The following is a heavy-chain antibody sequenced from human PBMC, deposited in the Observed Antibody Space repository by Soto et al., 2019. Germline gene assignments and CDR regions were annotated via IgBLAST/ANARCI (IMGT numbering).Heavy chain of an antibody. J-gene: IGHJ3*02. CDR2: IFYTGGT. CDR1: GASISSRSYY. CDR3: ARAYCGGDCYPTGAFDI. D-gene: IGHD2-21*02. V-gene: IGHV4-39*01. Sequence: SETLSLTCTVSGASISSRSYYWGWIRQPPGKGLEWIGSIFYTGGTYYNPSLKSRLTISVDTSKNQFSLRLTSVTAADTALYYCARAYCGGDCYPTGAFDIWGQGTVVT.